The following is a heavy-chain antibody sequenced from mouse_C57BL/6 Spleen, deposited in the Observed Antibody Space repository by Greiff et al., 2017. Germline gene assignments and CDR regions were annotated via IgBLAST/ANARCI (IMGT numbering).Heavy chain of an antibody. CDR2: INPNNGGT. J-gene: IGHJ4*01. CDR1: GYTFTDYY. V-gene: IGHV1-26*01. D-gene: IGHD2-13*01. CDR3: ARTPSYGDNYYAMDY. Sequence: EVQLQQSGPELVKPGASVKISCKASGYTFTDYYMNWVKQSHGKSLEWIGDINPNNGGTSYNQKFKGKATLTVDKSSSTAYMELRSLTSEDSAVYYCARTPSYGDNYYAMDYWGQGPSVTVSS.